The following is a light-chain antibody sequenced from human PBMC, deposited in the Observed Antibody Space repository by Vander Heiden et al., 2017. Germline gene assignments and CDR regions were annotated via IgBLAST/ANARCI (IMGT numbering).Light chain of an antibody. CDR2: WAS. Sequence: DIVMTQSPDPLAVSLGERATINCKSSQSVLYSSNNKNYLAWYQQKPGQPPKLLIYWASTRESGVPDRFSGSGSGTDFTLTISSLQAEDVAVYYCQQYYSTPWFGQGTKVEIK. CDR1: QSVLYSSNNKNY. J-gene: IGKJ1*01. V-gene: IGKV4-1*01. CDR3: QQYYSTPW.